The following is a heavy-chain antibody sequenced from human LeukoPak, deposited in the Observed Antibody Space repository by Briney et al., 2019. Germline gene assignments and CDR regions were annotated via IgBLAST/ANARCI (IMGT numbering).Heavy chain of an antibody. D-gene: IGHD4/OR15-4a*01. Sequence: GGSLRLSCAASGFTVSSTYMSWVRQAPGRGLEWVSVIYSGGTTYYADSVKGRFTISRDNSKNTLYLQMNSLRTEDTAVYYCARDLYDYGSYWGQGTLVTVSS. CDR3: ARDLYDYGSY. V-gene: IGHV3-66*01. CDR2: IYSGGTT. J-gene: IGHJ4*02. CDR1: GFTVSSTY.